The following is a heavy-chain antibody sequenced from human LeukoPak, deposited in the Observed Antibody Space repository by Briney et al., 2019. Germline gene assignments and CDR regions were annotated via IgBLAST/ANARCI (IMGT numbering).Heavy chain of an antibody. CDR3: ASYPRYSSSPPFDY. J-gene: IGHJ4*02. CDR1: GYTFTGYY. CDR2: INPSTGGT. Sequence: ASVKVSCKPSGYTFTGYYLHWVRQAPGQGLEWMGRINPSTGGTNYAQNFQGRVTMTRDASISTAYMELTSLTSDDTAVYYCASYPRYSSSPPFDYWGQGTMVTVSP. D-gene: IGHD6-6*01. V-gene: IGHV1-2*06.